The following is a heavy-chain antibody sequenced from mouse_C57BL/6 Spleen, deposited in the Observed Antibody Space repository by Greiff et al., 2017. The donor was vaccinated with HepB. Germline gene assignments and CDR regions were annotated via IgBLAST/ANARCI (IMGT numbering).Heavy chain of an antibody. Sequence: EVKLMESGGGLVKPGGSLKLSCAASGFTFSSYTMSWVRQTPEKRLEWVATISGGGGNTYYPDSVKGRFTISRDNAKNTLYLQMSSLRSEATALYYCARQCYDLYYYAMDYWGQGTSVTVSS. J-gene: IGHJ4*01. CDR3: ARQCYDLYYYAMDY. CDR2: ISGGGGNT. V-gene: IGHV5-9*01. CDR1: GFTFSSYT. D-gene: IGHD2-12*01.